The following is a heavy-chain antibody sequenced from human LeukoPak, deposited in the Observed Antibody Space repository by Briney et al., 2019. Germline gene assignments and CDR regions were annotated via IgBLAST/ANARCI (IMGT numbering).Heavy chain of an antibody. CDR3: AKDDPTGRYL. J-gene: IGHJ4*02. CDR1: GLTFSSFG. Sequence: GGSLRLSCAASGLTFSSFGMHWVRQTPGKGLEWLTFIHNDGITEYYADSVKGRFTISRDNSKNTVYLQMNSLRVEDTAVYYCAKDDPTGRYLWGQGTLVPVSS. V-gene: IGHV3-30*02. CDR2: IHNDGITE. D-gene: IGHD1-26*01.